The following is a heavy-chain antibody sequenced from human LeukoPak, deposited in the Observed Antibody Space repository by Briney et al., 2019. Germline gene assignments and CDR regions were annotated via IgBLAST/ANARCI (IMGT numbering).Heavy chain of an antibody. CDR2: IIPIFGTA. J-gene: IGHJ5*02. CDR3: ARDGTQYCGGDCYPPPYNWFDP. CDR1: GGTFSSYA. Sequence: ASVKVSCKASGGTFSSYAISWVRQAPGQGLEWMGGIIPIFGTANYAQKFQGRVTITADESTSTAYMELSSLRSEDTAVYYCARDGTQYCGGDCYPPPYNWFDPWGQGTLVTVS. V-gene: IGHV1-69*13. D-gene: IGHD2-21*02.